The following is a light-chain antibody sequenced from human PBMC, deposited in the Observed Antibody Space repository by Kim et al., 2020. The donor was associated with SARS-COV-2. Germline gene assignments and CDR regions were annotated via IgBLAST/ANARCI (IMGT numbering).Light chain of an antibody. CDR3: QQSDSMPYT. J-gene: IGKJ2*01. CDR2: AAS. Sequence: SASVGDRVTITCRASQSISSYLNWYQHKSGKAPKLLIYAASRLQSGVPSRFSGRGSGTDFTLTISSLQLEDFTTYYCQQSDSMPYTFGQGTKQEI. V-gene: IGKV1-39*01. CDR1: QSISSY.